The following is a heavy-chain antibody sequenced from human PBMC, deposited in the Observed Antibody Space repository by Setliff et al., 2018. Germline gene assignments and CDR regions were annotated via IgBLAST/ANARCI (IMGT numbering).Heavy chain of an antibody. CDR2: IVPVFGTR. D-gene: IGHD2-15*01. Sequence: SVKVSCKASGGTFNTYAINWVRQAPGQGLAWMGGIVPVFGTRNYAQKFQGRVTFSADDSANTAYMELSSLRSEDTAVYYCARGAPGRYCSGGSCSYFDYWGQGILVTVSS. V-gene: IGHV1-69*13. CDR1: GGTFNTYA. J-gene: IGHJ4*02. CDR3: ARGAPGRYCSGGSCSYFDY.